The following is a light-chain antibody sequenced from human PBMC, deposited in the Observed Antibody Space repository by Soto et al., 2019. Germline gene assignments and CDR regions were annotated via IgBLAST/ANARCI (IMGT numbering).Light chain of an antibody. V-gene: IGLV1-40*01. CDR3: QSFDSSRFYV. CDR1: SSNIGTGYD. Sequence: QSVLTQPPSVSGAPGQRVTISCTGSSSNIGTGYDVHWYQQLPGTAPKLPIYGNSNRPSGVPDRFSGSKSGTSASLVITGLQAEDEADYYCQSFDSSRFYVFGTGTKVTVL. J-gene: IGLJ1*01. CDR2: GNS.